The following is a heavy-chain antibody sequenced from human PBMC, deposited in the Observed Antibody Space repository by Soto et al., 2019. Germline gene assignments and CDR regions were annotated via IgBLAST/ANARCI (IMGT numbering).Heavy chain of an antibody. J-gene: IGHJ3*02. CDR2: IYYSGST. CDR3: ARSGAYYYDSSGWTRGAFDI. CDR1: GGSISSYY. Sequence: XGTLSLTCTVSGGSISSYYWSWIRQPPGKGLEWIGYIYYSGSTNYNPSLKSRVTISVDTSKNQFSLKLSSVTAADTAVYYCARSGAYYYDSSGWTRGAFDIWGQGTMVTVSS. D-gene: IGHD3-22*01. V-gene: IGHV4-59*01.